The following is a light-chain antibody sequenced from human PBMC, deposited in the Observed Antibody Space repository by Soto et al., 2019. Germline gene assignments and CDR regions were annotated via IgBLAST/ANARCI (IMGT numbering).Light chain of an antibody. CDR1: SSDVGGYNY. CDR3: SSYTSSSTVV. Sequence: QSVLTQPASVSGSPGQSITISCTGTSSDVGGYNYVSWYQQHPGKAPKLMIYEVSNRPSGVSNRFSGSKSGNTASLSISRLQAEDEADYHCSSYTSSSTVVFGGGTKLTVL. J-gene: IGLJ2*01. CDR2: EVS. V-gene: IGLV2-14*01.